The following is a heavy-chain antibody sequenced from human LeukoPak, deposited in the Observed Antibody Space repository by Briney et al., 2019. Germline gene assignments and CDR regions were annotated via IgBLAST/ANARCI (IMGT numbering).Heavy chain of an antibody. V-gene: IGHV3-23*01. CDR3: AKDGETMVRGVIITNFDY. J-gene: IGHJ4*02. D-gene: IGHD3-10*01. CDR1: GFTFSSYA. CDR2: ISGSGGST. Sequence: GGSLRLSCAASGFTFSSYAMSWVRQAPRKGLEWVSAISGSGGSTYYADSVKGRFTISRDNSKNTLYLQMNSLRAEDTAVYYCAKDGETMVRGVIITNFDYWGQGTLVTVSS.